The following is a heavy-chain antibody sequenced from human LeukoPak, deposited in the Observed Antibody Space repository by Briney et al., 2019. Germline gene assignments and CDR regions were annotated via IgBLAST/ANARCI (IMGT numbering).Heavy chain of an antibody. CDR2: ISGGGDSM. CDR1: GFTFRSYA. V-gene: IGHV3-23*01. CDR3: VKDRFGDFSFDS. Sequence: GGSLRLSCVASGFTFRSYAMTWVRQAPGKGLEWVSAISGGGDSMYYIDSVKGRFTISRDNSKNTLHLQMNSLRAEDTAVYYCVKDRFGDFSFDSWGQGTLVTVSS. J-gene: IGHJ4*02. D-gene: IGHD4-17*01.